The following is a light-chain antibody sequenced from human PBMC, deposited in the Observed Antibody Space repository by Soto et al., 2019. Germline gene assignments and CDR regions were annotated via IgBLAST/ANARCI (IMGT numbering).Light chain of an antibody. Sequence: SYELTQPPSLSVAPGQTARITCGGDNIRSESVHWYQQKPGQAPVLVVYDNRDRPSGVPERFSGSNSGNTATMPISGVEAGDETDYYCQVWPTSSDQCVFGGGTKLTVL. J-gene: IGLJ2*01. CDR2: DNR. CDR1: NIRSES. CDR3: QVWPTSSDQCV. V-gene: IGLV3-21*02.